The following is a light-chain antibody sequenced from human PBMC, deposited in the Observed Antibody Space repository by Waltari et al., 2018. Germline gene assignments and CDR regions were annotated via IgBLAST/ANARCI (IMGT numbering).Light chain of an antibody. CDR3: HSRDASGVGGS. Sequence: SSELTHDPAVSVAMGQTVRITCQGDSLRSYYASWYQQRPGQAPKLVMYDKNNRPSGVPDRFSCSTSHNTASLTITGAQAEDEASYYCHSRDASGVGGSFGGGTKLTVL. J-gene: IGLJ2*01. V-gene: IGLV3-19*01. CDR1: SLRSYY. CDR2: DKN.